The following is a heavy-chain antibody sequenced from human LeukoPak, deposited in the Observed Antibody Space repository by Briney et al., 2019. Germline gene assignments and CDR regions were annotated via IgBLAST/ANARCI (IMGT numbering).Heavy chain of an antibody. V-gene: IGHV4-59*01. Sequence: SETLSLTCTVSGGSISSYYWSWLRQPPGKGLEWIGYIYYSGSTNYNPSLTSRVTISVDTSKNQSSLKLSSVTAADTAVYYCARDPGDATFDYYYYMDVWGKGTTVTVSS. CDR2: IYYSGST. J-gene: IGHJ6*03. CDR3: ARDPGDATFDYYYYMDV. CDR1: GGSISSYY. D-gene: IGHD2/OR15-2a*01.